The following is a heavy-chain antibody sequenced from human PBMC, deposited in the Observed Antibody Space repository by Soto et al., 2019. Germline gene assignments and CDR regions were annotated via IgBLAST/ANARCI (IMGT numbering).Heavy chain of an antibody. CDR3: ARVAIASGGVIAVTYALDV. Sequence: EVKMVESGGGLVQPGGSLSPSCEVSGFTLSTYSMNWVRQAPGKGLEWVSFITSSGSTIYYADSVKGRFTVSRDNAKNSLFLQMNSLRDEDTAVYYCARVAIASGGVIAVTYALDVWGQGTTVTVSS. CDR1: GFTLSTYS. V-gene: IGHV3-48*02. J-gene: IGHJ6*02. CDR2: ITSSGSTI. D-gene: IGHD3-16*02.